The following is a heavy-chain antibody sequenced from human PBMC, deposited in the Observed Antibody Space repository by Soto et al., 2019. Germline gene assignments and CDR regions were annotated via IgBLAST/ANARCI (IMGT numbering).Heavy chain of an antibody. Sequence: EVQLLESGGGLVQPGGSLRLSCAASGFTFSSYAMSWVRQAPGKGLEWVSAISGSGGSTYYADSVKGRFTISRDNSKNTLYLQMNSLRAEDTAVYYCAKEEGLSSSWLRYYFDYWGQGTLVTVSS. D-gene: IGHD6-13*01. CDR1: GFTFSSYA. J-gene: IGHJ4*02. CDR3: AKEEGLSSSWLRYYFDY. V-gene: IGHV3-23*01. CDR2: ISGSGGST.